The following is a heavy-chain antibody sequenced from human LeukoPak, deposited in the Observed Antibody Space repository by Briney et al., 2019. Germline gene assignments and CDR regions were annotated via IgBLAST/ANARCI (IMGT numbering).Heavy chain of an antibody. CDR3: AKVPYYYDSSGYSFDY. CDR2: ISGSGGST. D-gene: IGHD3-22*01. Sequence: QSGGSLRLSCAASGFTFSSYAMSWVRQAPGKGLEWVSAISGSGGSTYYADSVKGRFTISRDNSKNTLYLQMNSLRAEDTAVYYCAKVPYYYDSSGYSFDYWGQGTLVTVSS. J-gene: IGHJ4*02. V-gene: IGHV3-23*01. CDR1: GFTFSSYA.